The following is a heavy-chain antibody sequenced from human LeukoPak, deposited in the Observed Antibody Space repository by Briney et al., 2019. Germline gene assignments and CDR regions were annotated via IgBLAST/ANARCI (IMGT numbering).Heavy chain of an antibody. D-gene: IGHD6-13*01. Sequence: PSETLSLTCTVSGGSISSSSYYWGWIRQPPGKGLEWIGSIYYSGSTYYNPALKSRVTISVDTSKNQFSLKLSSVTAADTAVYYCARASGIAAASPVLWSGYYYGMDVWGQGTTVTVSS. J-gene: IGHJ6*02. CDR1: GGSISSSSYY. CDR3: ARASGIAAASPVLWSGYYYGMDV. V-gene: IGHV4-39*07. CDR2: IYYSGST.